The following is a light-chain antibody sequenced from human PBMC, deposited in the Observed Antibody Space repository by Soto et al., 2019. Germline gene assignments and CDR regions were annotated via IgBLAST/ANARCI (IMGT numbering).Light chain of an antibody. CDR1: QSVSTN. Sequence: EIVMTQSPVTLCVSPGERATLSCRASQSVSTNLAWYQQKPGQAPRLLIYGASTRATDIPARFSGSGSGTEFTLTISSLQSEDFAVYYCQQYNNWPLTFGGGTKVDIK. J-gene: IGKJ4*01. V-gene: IGKV3-15*01. CDR2: GAS. CDR3: QQYNNWPLT.